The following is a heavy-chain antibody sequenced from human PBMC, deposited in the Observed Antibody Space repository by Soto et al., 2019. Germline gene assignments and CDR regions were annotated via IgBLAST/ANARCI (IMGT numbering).Heavy chain of an antibody. CDR1: GGSISSSNW. Sequence: SETLSLTCAVSGGSISSSNWWSWCRQHPGXGLEWSGENYHSGSTNYNPSLKSRVTISVDKSKNQFSLKLSSVTAADTAVYYCARRDAGYDISGTGGSCDYWGQGTLVTVSS. CDR3: ARRDAGYDISGTGGSCDY. CDR2: NYHSGST. J-gene: IGHJ4*02. D-gene: IGHD3-9*01. V-gene: IGHV4-4*02.